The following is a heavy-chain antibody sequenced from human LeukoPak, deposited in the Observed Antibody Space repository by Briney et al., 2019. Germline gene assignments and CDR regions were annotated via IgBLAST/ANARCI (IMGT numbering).Heavy chain of an antibody. Sequence: SETLSLTCTVSGGSISSGGYYWSWIRQHPGKGLEWIGYIYYSGSTYYNPSLKSRVTISVDTSKNQFSLKLSSVTAADTAVYYCARYGDHLGLRTSYNWFDPWGQGTLVTVSS. CDR3: ARYGDHLGLRTSYNWFDP. CDR1: GGSISSGGYY. D-gene: IGHD4-17*01. J-gene: IGHJ5*02. CDR2: IYYSGST. V-gene: IGHV4-31*03.